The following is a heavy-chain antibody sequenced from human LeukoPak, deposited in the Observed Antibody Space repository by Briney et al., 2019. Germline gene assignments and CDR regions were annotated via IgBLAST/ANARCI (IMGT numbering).Heavy chain of an antibody. D-gene: IGHD2-8*01. CDR1: GFTFTNYP. V-gene: IGHV3-30*03. CDR2: ISNDGRDK. J-gene: IGHJ5*01. CDR3: ARDGVIRSASYWFDS. Sequence: PGGSLRLSCAASGFTFTNYPLHWGRQAPGKGLQWVAVISNDGRDKHYADSVQGRFTISRDNFINTLYLQMSGLRVEDTALYYCARDGVIRSASYWFDSWGQGTLVTVSS.